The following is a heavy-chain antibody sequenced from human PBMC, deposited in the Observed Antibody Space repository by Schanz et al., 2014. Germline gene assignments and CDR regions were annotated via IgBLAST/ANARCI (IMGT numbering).Heavy chain of an antibody. D-gene: IGHD2-21*01. J-gene: IGHJ4*02. V-gene: IGHV3-23*04. CDR2: LTEGGGGT. CDR1: GFNFNTYA. Sequence: GQLVESGGGVVQPGRSLRLACAASGFNFNTYAMSWVRQAPGKGLEWVSGLTEGGGGTYYTDAVKGRFTISRDSSKNTLYLQMNSLRADDTAVYYCAKSKSQLPLFDYWGQGTLVAVSS. CDR3: AKSKSQLPLFDY.